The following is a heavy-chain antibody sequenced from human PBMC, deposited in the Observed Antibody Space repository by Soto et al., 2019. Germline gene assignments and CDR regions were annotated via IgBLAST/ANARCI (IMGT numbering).Heavy chain of an antibody. CDR2: ISGSGGST. Sequence: GGSLRLSCAASGFTFSSYAMSWVRQAPGKGLEWVSAISGSGGSTYYADSVKGRFTISRDNSKNTLYLQMNSLRAEDTAVYYCAKDFDIVVVPAAMGDFDYWGQGTLVTVSS. CDR3: AKDFDIVVVPAAMGDFDY. D-gene: IGHD2-2*01. CDR1: GFTFSSYA. J-gene: IGHJ4*02. V-gene: IGHV3-23*01.